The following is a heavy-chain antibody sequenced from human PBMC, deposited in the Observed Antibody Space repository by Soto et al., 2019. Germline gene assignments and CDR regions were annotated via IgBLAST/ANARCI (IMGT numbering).Heavy chain of an antibody. D-gene: IGHD3-22*01. CDR1: GYSISSGYY. Sequence: SETLSLTCAVSGYSISSGYYWGWIRQPPGKGLEWIGSIYHSGSTYYNPSLKSRVAISVDTSKNQFSLKLSSVTAADTAVYYCARVAYYYDSSGYADAFDIWGQGTMVTVSS. CDR2: IYHSGST. J-gene: IGHJ3*02. CDR3: ARVAYYYDSSGYADAFDI. V-gene: IGHV4-38-2*01.